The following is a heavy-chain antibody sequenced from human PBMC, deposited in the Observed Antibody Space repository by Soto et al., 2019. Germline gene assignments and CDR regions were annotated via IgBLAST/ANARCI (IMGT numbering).Heavy chain of an antibody. J-gene: IGHJ4*02. D-gene: IGHD6-13*01. Sequence: SVKGTCTAFGGSFISYAIIWVRQAPGQGLEWMGGIIPIFGTANYAQKFQGRVTITADESTSTAYMELSSLRSEDTAVYYCARDVSPNRIYSSSWFVLDYWGQGTLVTVSS. CDR2: IIPIFGTA. CDR3: ARDVSPNRIYSSSWFVLDY. V-gene: IGHV1-69*01. CDR1: GGSFISYA.